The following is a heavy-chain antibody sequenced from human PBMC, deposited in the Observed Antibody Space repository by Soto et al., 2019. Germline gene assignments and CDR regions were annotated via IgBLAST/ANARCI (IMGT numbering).Heavy chain of an antibody. CDR2: IYHSGST. D-gene: IGHD2-21*02. CDR3: ARVRTAGGGNSDYYYYYGMDV. J-gene: IGHJ6*02. V-gene: IGHV4-4*02. Sequence: SETLSLTCAVSGGSISSSNWWSWVRQPPGKGLEWIGEIYHSGSTNYNPSLKSRVTISVDKSKNQFSLKLSTVTAADTAVYYCARVRTAGGGNSDYYYYYGMDVWGQGTTVTVSS. CDR1: GGSISSSNW.